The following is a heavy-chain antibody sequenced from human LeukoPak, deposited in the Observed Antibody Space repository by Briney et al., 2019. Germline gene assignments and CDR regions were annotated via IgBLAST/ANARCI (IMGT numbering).Heavy chain of an antibody. CDR3: AIIPPHDYSDY. V-gene: IGHV3-9*01. Sequence: GGSLRLSCAASGFTFDDYAMHWVRQAPGKGLEWVSGISWNSGSIGYADSVKGRFTISRDNAKNTLYLQMNSLRAEDTAVYYCAIIPPHDYSDYWGQGTLVTVSS. CDR1: GFTFDDYA. CDR2: ISWNSGSI. D-gene: IGHD3-16*02. J-gene: IGHJ4*02.